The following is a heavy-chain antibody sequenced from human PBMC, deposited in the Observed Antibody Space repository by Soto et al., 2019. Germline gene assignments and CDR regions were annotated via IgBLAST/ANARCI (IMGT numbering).Heavy chain of an antibody. D-gene: IGHD4-17*01. CDR1: GFTFSSYG. CDR3: AREKEPYGDYPIDY. V-gene: IGHV3-33*01. CDR2: IWYDGSNK. J-gene: IGHJ4*02. Sequence: QVQLVESGGGVVQPGRSLRLSCAASGFTFSSYGMHWVRQAPGKGLEWVAVIWYDGSNKYYADSVKGRFTISRDNSKITLHLQMNSLRAEDTAVYYCAREKEPYGDYPIDYWGQGTLVTVSS.